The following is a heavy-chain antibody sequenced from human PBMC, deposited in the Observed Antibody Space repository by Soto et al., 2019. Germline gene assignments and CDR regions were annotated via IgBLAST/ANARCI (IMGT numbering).Heavy chain of an antibody. J-gene: IGHJ6*02. V-gene: IGHV3-23*01. CDR2: ISGSGGST. CDR1: GFTFSSYA. D-gene: IGHD3-16*01. Sequence: PGGSLRLSCAASGFTFSSYAMSWVRQAPGKGLEWVSAISGSGGSTYYADSVKGRFTISRDNSKNTLYLQMNSLRAEDTAVYYCANGARDYYYYYYGMDVWGQGTTVTVSS. CDR3: ANGARDYYYYYYGMDV.